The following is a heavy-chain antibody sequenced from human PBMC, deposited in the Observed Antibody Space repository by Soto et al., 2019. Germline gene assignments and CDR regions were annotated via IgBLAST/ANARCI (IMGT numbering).Heavy chain of an antibody. D-gene: IGHD1-1*01. CDR3: ARWPQLKPRFDY. V-gene: IGHV4-31*03. CDR2: IYYSGST. CDR1: GGSISSGDYY. J-gene: IGHJ4*02. Sequence: QVQLQESGPGLVKPSQTLSLTCTVSGGSISSGDYYWSWIRQHPGKGLEWIGYIYYSGSTYYNPSLKSRVXLXVXXSKNQFSLKLSSVTAADTAVYYCARWPQLKPRFDYWGQGTLVTVSS.